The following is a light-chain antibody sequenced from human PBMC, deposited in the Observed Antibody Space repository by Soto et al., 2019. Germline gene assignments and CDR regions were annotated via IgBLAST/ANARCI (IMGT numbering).Light chain of an antibody. J-gene: IGKJ1*01. Sequence: EIVMTQSPATLSVSPGERITISCRASQTVGSNLAWYQQKPGQAPSLLIYTTSSRATGVTAKFRGSGSGTEFTPTIDSLQSVAGVRSDGQQYNSWPRAFGQGPRVVIK. CDR1: QTVGSN. CDR2: TTS. CDR3: QQYNSWPRA. V-gene: IGKV3-15*01.